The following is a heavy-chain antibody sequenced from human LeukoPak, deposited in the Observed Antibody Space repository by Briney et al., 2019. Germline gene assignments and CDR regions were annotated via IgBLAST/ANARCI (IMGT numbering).Heavy chain of an antibody. J-gene: IGHJ4*02. CDR2: ISGSGSTI. CDR3: AGSGYDFPFVFDY. CDR1: GFTFSRYK. Sequence: GGSLRLSCAASGFTFSRYKMNWVRQAPGKVLEWVSHISGSGSTIYYADSVKGRFTISRDNAKNSLYLQMNSLRAEDTAVYYCAGSGYDFPFVFDYWGQGTLVTVSS. V-gene: IGHV3-48*03. D-gene: IGHD5-12*01.